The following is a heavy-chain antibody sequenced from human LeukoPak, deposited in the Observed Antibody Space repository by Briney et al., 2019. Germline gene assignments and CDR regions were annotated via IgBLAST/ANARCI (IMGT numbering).Heavy chain of an antibody. CDR3: ARSDYYDSSGYSYYYYMDV. V-gene: IGHV1-69*05. Sequence: ASVKVSCKASGGTFSSYAISWVRQAPGQGLEWMGGIITIFGTANYAQKFQGRVTITTDESTSTAYMELSSLRSEDTAVYYCARSDYYDSSGYSYYYYMDVWGKGTTVTVSS. CDR1: GGTFSSYA. J-gene: IGHJ6*03. CDR2: IITIFGTA. D-gene: IGHD3-22*01.